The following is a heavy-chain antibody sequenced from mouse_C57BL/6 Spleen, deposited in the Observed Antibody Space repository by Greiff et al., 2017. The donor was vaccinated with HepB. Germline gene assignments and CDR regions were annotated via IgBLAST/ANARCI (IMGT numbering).Heavy chain of an antibody. Sequence: QVQLQQPGAELVKPGASVKLSCKASGYTFTSYWMQWVKQRPGQGLEWIGEIDPSDSYTNYNQKFKGKATLTVDTSSSTAYMQLSSLTSEDSAVYYCASGPGSSDYFDYWGQGTTLTVSS. V-gene: IGHV1-50*01. CDR3: ASGPGSSDYFDY. J-gene: IGHJ2*01. CDR1: GYTFTSYW. D-gene: IGHD1-1*01. CDR2: IDPSDSYT.